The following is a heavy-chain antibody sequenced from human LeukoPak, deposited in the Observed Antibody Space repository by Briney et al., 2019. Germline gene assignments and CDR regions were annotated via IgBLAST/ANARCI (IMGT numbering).Heavy chain of an antibody. Sequence: PGGSLRLSCEASGFTFSSYWMSWVRQAPGKGLEWVANINEDGSEKYYVESVKGRFTISRDNAKNSLYLQMDSLRAEDTAVYYCARDGPHYDFWSGPAYWGQGTLVTVSP. J-gene: IGHJ4*02. D-gene: IGHD3-3*01. V-gene: IGHV3-7*05. CDR2: INEDGSEK. CDR1: GFTFSSYW. CDR3: ARDGPHYDFWSGPAY.